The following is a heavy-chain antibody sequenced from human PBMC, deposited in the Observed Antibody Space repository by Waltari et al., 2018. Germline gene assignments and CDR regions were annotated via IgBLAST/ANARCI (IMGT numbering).Heavy chain of an antibody. J-gene: IGHJ4*02. CDR1: GGSISSCRDF. Sequence: QLPLPVSGPGLVKPSETLSLPCTVSGGSISSCRDFCGWIRQPPGKGLEWIGSSNYSGSTYYNPPLKSRVTISVDTSKNQFSLKLSSVTAADTAVYYCASSYSSGWYSTFDYWGQGTLVTVSS. CDR2: SNYSGST. CDR3: ASSYSSGWYSTFDY. D-gene: IGHD6-19*01. V-gene: IGHV4-39*01.